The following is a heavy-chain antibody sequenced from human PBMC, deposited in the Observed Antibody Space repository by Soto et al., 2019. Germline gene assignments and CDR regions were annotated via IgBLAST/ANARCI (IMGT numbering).Heavy chain of an antibody. J-gene: IGHJ4*02. CDR3: ARDGRYYDFWSGAFDY. Sequence: QVQLVQSGAEVKPPGSSVKVSCKASGGTFSSYAISWVRQAPGQGLEWMGGIIPIFGTANYAQKFQGRVTITADETTSTAYMELSSLRSEDTAVYYCARDGRYYDFWSGAFDYWGQGTLVTVSS. V-gene: IGHV1-69*01. CDR2: IIPIFGTA. D-gene: IGHD3-3*01. CDR1: GGTFSSYA.